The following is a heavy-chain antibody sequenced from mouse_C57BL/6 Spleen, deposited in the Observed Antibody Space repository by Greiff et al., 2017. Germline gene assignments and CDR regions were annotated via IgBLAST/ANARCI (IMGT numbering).Heavy chain of an antibody. CDR1: GYTFTSYW. CDR2: IYPGSGST. Sequence: QVQLQQPGAELVKPGASVKMSCKASGYTFTSYWITWVKQRPGQGLEWIGDIYPGSGSTNYNEKFKSKATLTVDTSSSTAYMQLSSLTSEDSAVYYCAREGLRWGYFDVWGTGTTVTVAS. D-gene: IGHD1-1*02. V-gene: IGHV1-55*01. J-gene: IGHJ1*03. CDR3: AREGLRWGYFDV.